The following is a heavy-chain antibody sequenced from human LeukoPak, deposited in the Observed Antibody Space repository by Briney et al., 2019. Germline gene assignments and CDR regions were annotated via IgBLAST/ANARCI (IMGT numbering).Heavy chain of an antibody. CDR1: GFTFSDYY. D-gene: IGHD3-22*01. CDR3: ARGYYYDSSGSALDY. Sequence: GGSLRLSCAASGFTFSDYYMSWIRKAPGKGLEWVSYISSSGSTIYYADSVKGRFTISRDNAKNSLYLQMNSLRAEDTAVYYCARGYYYDSSGSALDYWGQGTLVTVSS. J-gene: IGHJ4*02. CDR2: ISSSGSTI. V-gene: IGHV3-11*01.